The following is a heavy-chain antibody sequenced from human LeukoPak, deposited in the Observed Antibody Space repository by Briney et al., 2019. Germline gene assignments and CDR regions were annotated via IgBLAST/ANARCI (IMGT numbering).Heavy chain of an antibody. CDR3: ARGPDDLCSSTSCYGGDY. V-gene: IGHV1-69*04. D-gene: IGHD2-2*01. CDR1: GGTFSSYA. Sequence: SVKVSCKASGGTFSSYAISWVRQAPGQGLEWMGRIIPILGIANYAQKFQGRVTITADKSTSTAYMELSSLRSEDTAVYYCARGPDDLCSSTSCYGGDYWGQGTLVTVSS. J-gene: IGHJ4*02. CDR2: IIPILGIA.